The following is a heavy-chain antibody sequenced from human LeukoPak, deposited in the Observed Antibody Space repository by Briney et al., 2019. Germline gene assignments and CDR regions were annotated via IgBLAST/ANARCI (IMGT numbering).Heavy chain of an antibody. CDR2: IKQDGSEK. CDR1: GFTFSSYW. Sequence: GGSLRLSCAASGFTFSSYWMSWVRQAPGKGLEWVANIKQDGSEKYYVDSVKGRFTISRDNAKNSLYLQMNSLRAEDTAVYYCARDPLFWSGYWGLFDYWGQGTLVTVSS. D-gene: IGHD3-3*01. V-gene: IGHV3-7*05. CDR3: ARDPLFWSGYWGLFDY. J-gene: IGHJ4*02.